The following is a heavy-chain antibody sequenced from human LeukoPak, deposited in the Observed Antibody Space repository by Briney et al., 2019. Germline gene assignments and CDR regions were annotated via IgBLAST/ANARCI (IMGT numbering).Heavy chain of an antibody. CDR2: IYYSGST. CDR3: ARGAVVVPAAIH. J-gene: IGHJ4*02. D-gene: IGHD2-2*01. V-gene: IGHV4-30-4*01. CDR1: GGSISSGDYY. Sequence: SQTLSLTCTVSGGSISSGDYYWSWIRQPPGKGLEWIGYIYYSGSTYYNPSLKSRVTISVDTSKNQFSLKLSSVTAEDTAVYYCARGAVVVPAAIHWGQGTLVTVSS.